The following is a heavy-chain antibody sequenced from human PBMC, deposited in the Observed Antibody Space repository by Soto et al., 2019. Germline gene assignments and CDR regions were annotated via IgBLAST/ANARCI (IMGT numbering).Heavy chain of an antibody. CDR3: ARDGVLFRAGFDS. Sequence: QIQLEESGGGLVKPGGSPRLSCTVSGFTFSNYYMAWIRQAPGKGLEWISYISTSGTSTFYADSVKGRFTISRDNAMNSLFLQMNSLGVEDTAVYFCARDGVLFRAGFDSWGQGTLVTVAS. J-gene: IGHJ4*02. V-gene: IGHV3-11*01. CDR2: ISTSGTST. CDR1: GFTFSNYY. D-gene: IGHD3-16*01.